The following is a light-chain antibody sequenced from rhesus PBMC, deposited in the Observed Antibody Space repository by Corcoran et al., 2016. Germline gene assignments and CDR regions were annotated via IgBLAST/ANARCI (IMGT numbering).Light chain of an antibody. Sequence: DIQMTQSPSSLSASVGAKVTITCHASQGINTWLVWYQQKPGKAAKTLIYDASSLQSGVPSRFSGSGSGTDFPLTIIRLQPEEFATYYYQQYKGVPYSFGQGTKVEIK. CDR1: QGINTW. CDR2: DAS. CDR3: QQYKGVPYS. V-gene: IGKV1-19*01. J-gene: IGKJ2*01.